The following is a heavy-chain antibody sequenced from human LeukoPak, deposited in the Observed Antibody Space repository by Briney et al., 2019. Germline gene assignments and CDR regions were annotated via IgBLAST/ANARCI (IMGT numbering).Heavy chain of an antibody. CDR3: ARDSPHIVVVPAAD. D-gene: IGHD2-2*01. Sequence: GGSLRLSCAASGFTFSSYSMNWVRQAPGKGLEWVSSISSSSSYIYYADSVKGRFTISRDNAKNSLYLHMNSLRAEDTAVYYCARDSPHIVVVPAADWGQGTLVTVSS. J-gene: IGHJ4*02. V-gene: IGHV3-21*01. CDR1: GFTFSSYS. CDR2: ISSSSSYI.